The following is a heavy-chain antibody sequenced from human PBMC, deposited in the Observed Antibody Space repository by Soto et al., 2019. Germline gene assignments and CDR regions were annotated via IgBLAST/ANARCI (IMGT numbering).Heavy chain of an antibody. V-gene: IGHV1-46*01. CDR1: GYTFTSYY. Sequence: ASVKVSCKASGYTFTSYYMHWVRQAPGQGLEWMGIINTSGGSTSYAQKFQGRVTMTRDTSTSTVYMEPSSLRSEDTDVYYCAREIKSGYDFNYYYGMDVWGQGTTVTVSS. J-gene: IGHJ6*02. CDR2: INTSGGST. D-gene: IGHD5-12*01. CDR3: AREIKSGYDFNYYYGMDV.